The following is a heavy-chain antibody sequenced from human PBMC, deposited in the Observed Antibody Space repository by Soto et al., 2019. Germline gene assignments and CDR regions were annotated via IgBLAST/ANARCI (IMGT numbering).Heavy chain of an antibody. CDR2: VSPYNGYT. CDR1: DNSFSTFD. J-gene: IGHJ5*02. V-gene: IGHV1-18*01. CDR3: ARGGAMASAIGP. D-gene: IGHD6-19*01. Sequence: QVQLVQSGDEVKKPGDSVKVSCKASDNSFSTFDLSWVRQAPGQGLEWMGSVSPYNGYTDYAQNLQGRVTMTTDRGTSTAYPELRSLRSCGTAVYYCARGGAMASAIGPWGPGTLGTGSS.